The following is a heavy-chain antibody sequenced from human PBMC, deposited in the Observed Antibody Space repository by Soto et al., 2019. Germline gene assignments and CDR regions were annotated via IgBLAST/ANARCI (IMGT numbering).Heavy chain of an antibody. CDR1: GFTFSTYA. CDR3: ARDLYNSSSLGGY. Sequence: QVQLVESGGGVVQPGRSLSLSCTASGFTFSTYAMHWVRQAPGKGLEWVAVISYDGSNGHYTDFVKGRFTISRDNSKNTLSLQMNILRVEDTAVYFCARDLYNSSSLGGYWGQGTLVTVSS. CDR2: ISYDGSNG. V-gene: IGHV3-30*04. J-gene: IGHJ4*02. D-gene: IGHD6-6*01.